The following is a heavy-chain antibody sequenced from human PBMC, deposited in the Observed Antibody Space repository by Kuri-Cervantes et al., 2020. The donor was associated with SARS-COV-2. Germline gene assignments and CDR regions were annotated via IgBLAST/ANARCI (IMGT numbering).Heavy chain of an antibody. V-gene: IGHV3-48*02. Sequence: GSLRLSCAASGFTFSSYSMNWVRQAPGKGLEWVSYISSSSSTIYYADSVKGRFTISRDNAKNSLYLQMNSLRDEDTAVYYCARDLLNVWSGYYYYYGMDVWGQGTTVTVSS. CDR1: GFTFSSYS. D-gene: IGHD3-3*01. CDR3: ARDLLNVWSGYYYYYGMDV. CDR2: ISSSSSTI. J-gene: IGHJ6*02.